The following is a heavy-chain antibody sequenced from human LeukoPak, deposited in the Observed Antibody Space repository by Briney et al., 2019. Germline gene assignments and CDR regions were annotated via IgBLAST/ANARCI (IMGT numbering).Heavy chain of an antibody. D-gene: IGHD4-23*01. CDR1: GFSFGNYG. CDR2: ISYDESDK. V-gene: IGHV3-30*18. J-gene: IGHJ4*02. Sequence: PGGSLRLSCAASGFSFGNYGLHWVRQAPGEGLEWAAVISYDESDKYYADSVKGRFTISRDNSKNTLYLQMNSLRVEDTAVYYCAKGYNGNSDFDYWGQGTLVTVSS. CDR3: AKGYNGNSDFDY.